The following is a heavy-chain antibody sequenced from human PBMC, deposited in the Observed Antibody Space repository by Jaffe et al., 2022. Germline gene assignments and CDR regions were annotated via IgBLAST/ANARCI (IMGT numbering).Heavy chain of an antibody. CDR2: ISSSSSYI. D-gene: IGHD3-16*02. Sequence: EVQLVESGGGLVKPGGSLRLSCAASGFTFSSYSMNWVRQAPGKGLEWVSSISSSSSYIYYADSVKGRFTISRDNAKNSLYLQMNSLRAEDTAVYYCARMNDYIWGSYRYWDAFDIWGQGTMVTVSS. V-gene: IGHV3-21*01. J-gene: IGHJ3*02. CDR1: GFTFSSYS. CDR3: ARMNDYIWGSYRYWDAFDI.